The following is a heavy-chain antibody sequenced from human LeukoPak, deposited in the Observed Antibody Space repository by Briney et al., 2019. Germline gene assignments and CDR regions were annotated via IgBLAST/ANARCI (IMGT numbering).Heavy chain of an antibody. J-gene: IGHJ4*02. D-gene: IGHD3-10*01. CDR3: ALYYYGSGSSSSDY. CDR1: GYTFTGYY. V-gene: IGHV1-2*02. CDR2: INPNSGGT. Sequence: ASVKVSCKASGYTFTGYYIHWVRQAPGQGLEWMGWINPNSGGTNYAQNFQGRVTMTRDTSINTAYMELSRLISDDTAVYYCALYYYGSGSSSSDYWGQGTLVTVSS.